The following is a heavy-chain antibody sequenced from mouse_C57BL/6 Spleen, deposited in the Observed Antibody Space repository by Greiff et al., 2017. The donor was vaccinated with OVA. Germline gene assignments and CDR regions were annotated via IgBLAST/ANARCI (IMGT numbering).Heavy chain of an antibody. CDR2: IRNKANNHAT. Sequence: EVQLQQSGGGLVQPGGSMKLSCAASGFTFSDAWMEWVRQSPEKGLEWVAEIRNKANNHATYYAESVKGRFTISRDDSKSSIYLQMNSLGAEDTGIYYCTRNGYYSVDYWGQGTTLTVSS. J-gene: IGHJ2*01. V-gene: IGHV6-6*01. CDR3: TRNGYYSVDY. CDR1: GFTFSDAW. D-gene: IGHD2-3*01.